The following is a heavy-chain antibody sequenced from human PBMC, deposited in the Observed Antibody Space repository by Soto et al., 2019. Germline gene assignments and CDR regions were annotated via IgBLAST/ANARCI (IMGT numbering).Heavy chain of an antibody. CDR2: IYPGDSDT. CDR1: GYSFTSYW. Sequence: GESLKISCKGSGYSFTSYWIGWVRQMPGKGLEWMGIIYPGDSDTRYSPSFQGQVTISADKSISTAYLQWSSLKASDTAMYYWARRLIGGCTNGVCLINWFDHWGQGTLVTAPQ. J-gene: IGHJ5*02. V-gene: IGHV5-51*01. D-gene: IGHD2-8*01. CDR3: ARRLIGGCTNGVCLINWFDH.